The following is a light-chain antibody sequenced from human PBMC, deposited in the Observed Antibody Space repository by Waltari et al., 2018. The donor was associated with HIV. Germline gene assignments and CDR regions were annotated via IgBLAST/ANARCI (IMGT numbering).Light chain of an antibody. J-gene: IGLJ2*01. CDR3: ATWADRPSGPVV. CDR2: RNN. V-gene: IGLV1-47*01. CDR1: SSN. Sequence: QSVLTQPPSASGTPGQRVTISCSGSSSNVHWYQKLPGTAPKLLIFRNNQRASGVPDRFSGSKSGTSASLVISGLRSEDEAEYYCATWADRPSGPVVFGGGTKVTVL.